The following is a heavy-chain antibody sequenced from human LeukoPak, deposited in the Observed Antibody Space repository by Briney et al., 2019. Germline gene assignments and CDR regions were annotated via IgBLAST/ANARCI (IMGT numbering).Heavy chain of an antibody. CDR3: TKEPSGSGWSCTQYFQH. Sequence: GGSLRLSCAASGFPFSSYAMSWVRQAPGEGLERVSSISDSGGRTDYADSVKGRFTISRDNSKNTLYLQINSLRVGDTAVYYCTKEPSGSGWSCTQYFQHWGQGTLVTVSS. D-gene: IGHD6-19*01. CDR1: GFPFSSYA. J-gene: IGHJ1*01. CDR2: ISDSGGRT. V-gene: IGHV3-23*01.